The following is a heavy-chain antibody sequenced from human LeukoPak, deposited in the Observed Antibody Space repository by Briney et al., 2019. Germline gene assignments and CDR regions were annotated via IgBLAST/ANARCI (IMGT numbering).Heavy chain of an antibody. Sequence: GASVKVSCKASGYTFTGYYMHWVRQAPGQGLEWMGWINPNSGGTNYAQKFQGRVTMTRDTSISTAYMELSRLRSDDTAVYYCARDLGRRTTVRDYWGQGTLVTVSS. J-gene: IGHJ4*02. CDR2: INPNSGGT. V-gene: IGHV1-2*02. D-gene: IGHD4-17*01. CDR1: GYTFTGYY. CDR3: ARDLGRRTTVRDY.